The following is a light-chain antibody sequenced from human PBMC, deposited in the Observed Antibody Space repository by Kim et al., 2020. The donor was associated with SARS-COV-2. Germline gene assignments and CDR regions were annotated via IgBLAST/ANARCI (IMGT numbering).Light chain of an antibody. CDR2: YDS. Sequence: APGKTARVTWGGNNLGSKSVHWYQQKPGQAPGLVIYYDSDRPSGIPERFSGSNSGNTATLTISRVEAGDEADYYCQVWDSSSDHRVFGGGTQLTVL. CDR1: NLGSKS. J-gene: IGLJ3*02. CDR3: QVWDSSSDHRV. V-gene: IGLV3-21*04.